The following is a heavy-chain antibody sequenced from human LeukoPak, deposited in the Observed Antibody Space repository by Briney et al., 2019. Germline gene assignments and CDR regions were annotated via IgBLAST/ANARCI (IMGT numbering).Heavy chain of an antibody. Sequence: PGGSLRLSCAASGFTFSSYSMNWVRQAPGKGLEWVSSISSSSSYIYYADSVKGRFTISRDNAKNSLYLQMNSLRAEDTAVYYCARDLTLTMVRGVLLRFDPWGQGTLVTVSS. CDR2: ISSSSSYI. J-gene: IGHJ5*02. CDR1: GFTFSSYS. V-gene: IGHV3-21*01. D-gene: IGHD3-10*01. CDR3: ARDLTLTMVRGVLLRFDP.